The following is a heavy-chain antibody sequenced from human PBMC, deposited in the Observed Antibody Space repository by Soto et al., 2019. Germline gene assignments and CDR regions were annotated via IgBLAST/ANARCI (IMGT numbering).Heavy chain of an antibody. Sequence: SETLSLTCSVPGGSIGGSSDYWGWIRQPPGKGLEWIGSIYYSGSTYYNPSLKSRVTISVDTSKNQFSLKLSSVTAADTAVYYCARPAGGPDAFDIWGQGTMVTVSS. V-gene: IGHV4-39*01. CDR3: ARPAGGPDAFDI. J-gene: IGHJ3*02. D-gene: IGHD6-19*01. CDR1: GGSIGGSSDY. CDR2: IYYSGST.